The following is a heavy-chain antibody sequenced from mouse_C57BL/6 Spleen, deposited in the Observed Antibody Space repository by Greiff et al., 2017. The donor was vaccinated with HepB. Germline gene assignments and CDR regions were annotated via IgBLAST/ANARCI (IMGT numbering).Heavy chain of an antibody. D-gene: IGHD2-5*01. CDR3: ARKRSNFAWFAY. J-gene: IGHJ3*01. CDR2: IDPSDSYT. CDR1: GYTFTSYW. Sequence: VQLQQPGAELVMPGASVKLSCKASGYTFTSYWMHWVKQRPGQGLEWIGEIDPSDSYTNYNQKFKGKSTLTVDKSSSTAYMQLSSLTSEDSAVYYCARKRSNFAWFAYWGQGTLVTVSA. V-gene: IGHV1-69*01.